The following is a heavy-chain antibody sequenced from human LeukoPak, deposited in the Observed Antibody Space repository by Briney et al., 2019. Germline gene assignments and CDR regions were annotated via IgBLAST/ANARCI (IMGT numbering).Heavy chain of an antibody. CDR3: ASGIRERGFDY. V-gene: IGHV3-7*01. CDR1: GFIFSSSW. Sequence: PGGSLRLSCAASGFIFSSSWMSWVRQAPGKGLEWVANIKQDGSEKYYVDSVKGRFTISRDNAKNSLYLQMNSLRAEDTALYFCASGIRERGFDYWGQGTLVTVSS. CDR2: IKQDGSEK. J-gene: IGHJ4*02. D-gene: IGHD1-1*01.